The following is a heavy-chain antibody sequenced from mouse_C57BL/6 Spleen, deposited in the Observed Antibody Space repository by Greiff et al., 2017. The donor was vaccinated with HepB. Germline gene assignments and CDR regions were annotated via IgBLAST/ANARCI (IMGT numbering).Heavy chain of an antibody. CDR2: INPNNGGT. Sequence: EVQLQQSGPELVKPGASVKMSCKASGYTFTDYNMHWVKQSHGKSLEWIGYINPNNGGTSYNQKFKGKATLTVNKSSSTAYMELRSLTSEDAAVYYCARRARTGTWDAMDYWGQGTSVTVSS. J-gene: IGHJ4*01. CDR3: ARRARTGTWDAMDY. V-gene: IGHV1-22*01. CDR1: GYTFTDYN. D-gene: IGHD4-1*01.